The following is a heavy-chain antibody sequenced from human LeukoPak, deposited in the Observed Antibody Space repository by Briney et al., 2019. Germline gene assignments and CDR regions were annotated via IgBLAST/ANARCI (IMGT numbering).Heavy chain of an antibody. Sequence: GGSLRLSCAASGFTFTSYSMNWVRQAPGKGLEWVSYISIRSSTIYYADSVKGRFTISRDNSKNTLYLQMNSLRAEDTAVYFCAKNYDSSGYYPDYWGQGTLVTVSS. CDR2: ISIRSSTI. D-gene: IGHD3-22*01. J-gene: IGHJ4*02. V-gene: IGHV3-48*01. CDR3: AKNYDSSGYYPDY. CDR1: GFTFTSYS.